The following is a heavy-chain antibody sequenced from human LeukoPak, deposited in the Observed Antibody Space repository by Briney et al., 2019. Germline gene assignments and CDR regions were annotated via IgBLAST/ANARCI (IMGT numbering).Heavy chain of an antibody. CDR3: ARFSYDFWSGYGFDP. Sequence: SETLSLTCTDSGASISSGDYYWSWIRQPPGKGLEWIGYIYYSGSTYYNPSLKSRVTISVDTSKNQFSLKLSSVTAADTAVYYCARFSYDFWSGYGFDPWGQGTLVTVSS. D-gene: IGHD3-3*01. CDR1: GASISSGDYY. CDR2: IYYSGST. J-gene: IGHJ5*02. V-gene: IGHV4-30-4*01.